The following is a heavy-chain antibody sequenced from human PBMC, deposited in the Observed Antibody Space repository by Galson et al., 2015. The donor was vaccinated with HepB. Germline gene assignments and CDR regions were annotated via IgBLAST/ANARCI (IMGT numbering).Heavy chain of an antibody. CDR3: ARGGYSSALVSNWLDP. D-gene: IGHD5-18*01. J-gene: IGHJ5*02. Sequence: SLRLSCASSGFTFSNYLMHWVRQAPGGGLEWVARASLDGNNAYYAGSVKGRFTVSRDNSNNTLVLHMNSLRVEDTAVYYCARGGYSSALVSNWLDPWGLGTLVTVSS. CDR2: ASLDGNNA. CDR1: GFTFSNYL. V-gene: IGHV3-30-3*01.